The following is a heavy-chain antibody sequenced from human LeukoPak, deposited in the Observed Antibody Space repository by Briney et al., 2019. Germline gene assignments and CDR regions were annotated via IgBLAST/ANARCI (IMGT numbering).Heavy chain of an antibody. J-gene: IGHJ2*01. CDR3: ARPGDCSGGTCYWYFDL. Sequence: PSETLSLTCTVSGGSISSYYWSWIRQPPGKGLEWIGYIYDRGSINYNPSLKSRVTISRDTSKNQSSLKLSSVTAADTAVYYGARPGDCSGGTCYWYFDLWGRGTLVTVSS. CDR2: IYDRGSI. V-gene: IGHV4-59*08. D-gene: IGHD2-15*01. CDR1: GGSISSYY.